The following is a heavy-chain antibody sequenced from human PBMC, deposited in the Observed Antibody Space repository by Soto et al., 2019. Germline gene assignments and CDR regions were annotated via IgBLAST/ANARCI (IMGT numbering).Heavy chain of an antibody. CDR3: AKDSLPSDVVVVAANWDY. CDR2: ISGSGGST. D-gene: IGHD2-15*01. V-gene: IGHV3-23*01. CDR1: GFTFSSYA. Sequence: GSLRLSCVASGFTFSSYAMSWVRQAPGKGLEWVSAISGSGGSTYYADSVKGRFTISRDNSKNTLYLQMNSLRAEDTAVYYCAKDSLPSDVVVVAANWDYWGQGTLVTVSS. J-gene: IGHJ4*02.